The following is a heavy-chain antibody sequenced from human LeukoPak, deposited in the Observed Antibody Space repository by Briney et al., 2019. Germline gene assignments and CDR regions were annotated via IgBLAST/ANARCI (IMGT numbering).Heavy chain of an antibody. CDR3: AKDGTYCSGGSCYSYYYYYMDV. CDR1: GFTFSSYA. V-gene: IGHV3-23*01. J-gene: IGHJ6*03. CDR2: ISGSGVST. D-gene: IGHD2-15*01. Sequence: PGGSLRLSCAVSGFTFSSYAMSWVRQAPGKGLEWVSAISGSGVSTYYADSVKGRFTISRDNSKNTLYLQMNSLRAEDTAVYYCAKDGTYCSGGSCYSYYYYYMDVWGKGTTVTVSS.